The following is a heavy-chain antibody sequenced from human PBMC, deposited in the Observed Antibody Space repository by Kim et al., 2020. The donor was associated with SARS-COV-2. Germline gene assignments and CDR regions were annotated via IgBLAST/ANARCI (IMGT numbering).Heavy chain of an antibody. Sequence: SETLSLTCTVSGGSISSSSYYWGWIRQPPGKGLEWIGSIYYSGSTYYNPSLKSRVTISVDTSKNQFSLKLSSVTAADTAVYYCARSYYYGSGSYYNDAYGMDVWGQGTTVTVSS. CDR1: GGSISSSSYY. CDR3: ARSYYYGSGSYYNDAYGMDV. J-gene: IGHJ6*02. CDR2: IYYSGST. V-gene: IGHV4-39*01. D-gene: IGHD3-10*01.